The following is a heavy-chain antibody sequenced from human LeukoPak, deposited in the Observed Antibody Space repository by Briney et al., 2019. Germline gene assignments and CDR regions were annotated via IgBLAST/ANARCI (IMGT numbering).Heavy chain of an antibody. CDR1: GFTFSSCA. J-gene: IGHJ4*02. CDR3: AELLWFGDPFDY. V-gene: IGHV3-30*04. CDR2: ISYDGSNK. D-gene: IGHD3-10*01. Sequence: GRSLRLSCAASGFTFSSCAMHWVRQAPGKGLEWVAVISYDGSNKYYADSVKGRFTISRDNSKNTLYLQMNSLRAEDTAVYYCAELLWFGDPFDYWGQGTLVTVSS.